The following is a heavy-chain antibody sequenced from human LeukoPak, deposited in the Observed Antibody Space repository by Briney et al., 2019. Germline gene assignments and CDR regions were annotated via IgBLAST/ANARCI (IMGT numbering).Heavy chain of an antibody. D-gene: IGHD2-2*01. V-gene: IGHV4-4*02. CDR3: ARSSVVPAASNWFDP. Sequence: SATLSLTCAVSGGSISSSNWWSLVRQPPGKGLEWIGEIYHSGSTNYNPSLKSRVTISVDKSKNQFSLKLSSVTAADTAVYYCARSSVVPAASNWFDPWGQGTLVNVSS. CDR1: GGSISSSNW. J-gene: IGHJ5*02. CDR2: IYHSGST.